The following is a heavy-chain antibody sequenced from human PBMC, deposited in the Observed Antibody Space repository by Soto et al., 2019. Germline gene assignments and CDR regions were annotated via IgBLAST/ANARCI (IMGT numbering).Heavy chain of an antibody. D-gene: IGHD3-3*01. V-gene: IGHV1-18*04. CDR3: ARAKGITIFGVVTLYNGFDP. CDR2: ISAYNGNT. Sequence: ASVKVSCKASGYTFASYGISWVRQAPGQGLEWMGWISAYNGNTNYAQKLQGRVTMTTDTSTSTAYMELRSLRSDDTAVYYCARAKGITIFGVVTLYNGFDPWGQGTLVTAPQ. J-gene: IGHJ5*02. CDR1: GYTFASYG.